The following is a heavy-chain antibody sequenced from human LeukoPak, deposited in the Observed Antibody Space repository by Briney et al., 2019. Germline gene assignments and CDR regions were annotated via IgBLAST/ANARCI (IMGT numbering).Heavy chain of an antibody. CDR3: AKLKASSGYDFWSEPYYFDY. J-gene: IGHJ4*02. V-gene: IGHV3-23*01. Sequence: GGSLRLSCAASGFTFSSYAMSWVRQAPGKGLEWVSAISGSGGSTYYADSVKGRFTISRDNSKNTLYLQMNSLRAEDTAVYYCAKLKASSGYDFWSEPYYFDYWGQGTLVTVSS. CDR1: GFTFSSYA. D-gene: IGHD5-12*01. CDR2: ISGSGGST.